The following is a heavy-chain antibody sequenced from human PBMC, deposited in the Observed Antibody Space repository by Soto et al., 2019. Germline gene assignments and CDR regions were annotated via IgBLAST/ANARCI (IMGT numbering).Heavy chain of an antibody. CDR3: ASLEWFGELSNY. D-gene: IGHD3-10*01. J-gene: IGHJ4*02. V-gene: IGHV4-34*01. CDR1: GGSFSGYY. Sequence: NPSETLSLTCAVYGGSFSGYYWSWIRQPPGKGLEWIGEINHSGSTNYNPSLKSRVTISVDTSKNQFSLKLSSVTAADTAVYYCASLEWFGELSNYWGQGTLVTVSS. CDR2: INHSGST.